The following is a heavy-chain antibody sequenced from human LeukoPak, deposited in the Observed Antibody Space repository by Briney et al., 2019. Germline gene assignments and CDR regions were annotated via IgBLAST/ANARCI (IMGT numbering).Heavy chain of an antibody. CDR3: ARGKFPSRGYQLLRQYMDV. V-gene: IGHV3-21*01. J-gene: IGHJ6*03. CDR2: ISSSSSYI. D-gene: IGHD2-2*01. CDR1: GFTFSSYS. Sequence: GGSLRLSCAASGFTFSSYSMNWVRQAPGKGLEWVSSISSSSSYIYYADSMKGRFTISRDNSKNTLYLQMNSLRAEDTAVYYCARGKFPSRGYQLLRQYMDVWGKGTTVTVSS.